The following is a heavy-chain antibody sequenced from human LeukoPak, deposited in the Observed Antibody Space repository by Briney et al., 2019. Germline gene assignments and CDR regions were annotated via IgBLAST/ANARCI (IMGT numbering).Heavy chain of an antibody. CDR1: GGSISSSNYY. Sequence: SETLSLTCTVSGGSISSSNYYWSWIRQPPGKGLEWIGEINHSGSTNYNPSLKSRVTISVDTSKNQFSLKLSSVTAADTAVYYCARGLGTRDSGSYFYSYYYYYMDVWGKGTTVTVSS. CDR3: ARGLGTRDSGSYFYSYYYYYMDV. D-gene: IGHD1-26*01. V-gene: IGHV4-39*07. J-gene: IGHJ6*03. CDR2: INHSGST.